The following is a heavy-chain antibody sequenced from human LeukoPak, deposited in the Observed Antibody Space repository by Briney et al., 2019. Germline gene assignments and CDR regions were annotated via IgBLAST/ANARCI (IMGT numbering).Heavy chain of an antibody. CDR1: GYTFTSYD. CDR2: MNPNSGNT. V-gene: IGHV1-8*01. CDR3: ARASPYLGMDV. Sequence: ASVKVSCKASGYTFTSYDINWVRQATGQGLEWMGWMNPNSGNTGYAQKLQGRVTMTRNTSISTAYMKLSSLRSEDTAVYYCARASPYLGMDVWGQGTTVTVSS. J-gene: IGHJ6*02.